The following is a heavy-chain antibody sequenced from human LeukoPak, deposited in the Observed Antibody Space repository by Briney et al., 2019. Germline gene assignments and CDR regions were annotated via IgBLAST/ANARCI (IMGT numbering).Heavy chain of an antibody. V-gene: IGHV3-21*01. D-gene: IGHD3-3*01. CDR3: AGFWSGYLPDFDY. CDR2: ISSSSSYI. CDR1: GFTFSSYS. J-gene: IGHJ4*02. Sequence: GGSLRLSCAASGFTFSSYSMNWVRQAPGKGLEWVSSISSSSSYIYYADSVKGRFTISRDNAKNSLYLQMNSLRAEDTAVYYCAGFWSGYLPDFDYWGQGTLVTVSS.